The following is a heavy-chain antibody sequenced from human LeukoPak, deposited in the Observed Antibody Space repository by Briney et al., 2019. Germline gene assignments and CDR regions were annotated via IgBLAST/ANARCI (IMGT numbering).Heavy chain of an antibody. J-gene: IGHJ4*02. Sequence: ASVKVSCKVSVYTLTELSMHWVRQAPGKGLEWMGGFDPEDGETIYAQKFQGRVTMTEDTSTDTAYMELSSLRSEDTAVYYCATVTGRMGATDFDYWGQGTLVTVSS. D-gene: IGHD1-26*01. CDR2: FDPEDGET. CDR3: ATVTGRMGATDFDY. V-gene: IGHV1-24*01. CDR1: VYTLTELS.